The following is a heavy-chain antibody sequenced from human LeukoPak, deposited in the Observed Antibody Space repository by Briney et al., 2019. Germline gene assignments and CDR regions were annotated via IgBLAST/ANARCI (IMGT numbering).Heavy chain of an antibody. CDR1: GFTFNNYG. CDR2: ISYDGRNI. V-gene: IGHV3-30*18. CDR3: AKGPLRGTAAAIDY. Sequence: GKSLRLSCAASGFTFNNYGMHWVRQAPGKGLEWVAVISYDGRNIHYPDSVKGRFTISRDISADTLWLQMDSLRTEDTAVYYCAKGPLRGTAAAIDYWGQGTLVTVSS. J-gene: IGHJ4*02. D-gene: IGHD2-2*01.